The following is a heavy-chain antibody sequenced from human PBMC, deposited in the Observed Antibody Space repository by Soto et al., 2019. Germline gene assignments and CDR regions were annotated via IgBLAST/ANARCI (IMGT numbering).Heavy chain of an antibody. CDR1: AVTPSRYG. V-gene: IGHV3-30*18. Sequence: PGGALRVPCTASAVTPSRYGIHLVRQAPGKRMKGGAAISYDGSNKYHADYAKGRFTISRDNSKNTVYLQMNSLRAEDTAVYYCEKDTFYHYSSSYYVFDYWGKGT. J-gene: IGHJ4*02. D-gene: IGHD3-22*01. CDR2: ISYDGSNK. CDR3: EKDTFYHYSSSYYVFDY.